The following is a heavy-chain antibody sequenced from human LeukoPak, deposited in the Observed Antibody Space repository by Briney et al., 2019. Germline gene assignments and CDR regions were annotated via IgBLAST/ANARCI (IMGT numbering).Heavy chain of an antibody. D-gene: IGHD2-2*01. J-gene: IGHJ4*02. Sequence: PGRSLRLSCAASGFTLSSYAMHWVRQAPGKGLEWVAVISYDGSNKYYADSVKGRFTISRDNAKNSLYLQMNSLRAEDTAVYYCASGCSSTSCYRRRFDYWGQGTLVTVSS. CDR2: ISYDGSNK. V-gene: IGHV3-30-3*01. CDR1: GFTLSSYA. CDR3: ASGCSSTSCYRRRFDY.